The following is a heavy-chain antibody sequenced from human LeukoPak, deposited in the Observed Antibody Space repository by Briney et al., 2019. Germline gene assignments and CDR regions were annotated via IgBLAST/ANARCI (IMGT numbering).Heavy chain of an antibody. CDR2: ISGDGSAT. J-gene: IGHJ3*02. CDR3: ARTTGGPASTWAFDI. CDR1: GFTFSTYW. V-gene: IGHV3-74*01. D-gene: IGHD6-13*01. Sequence: GGSLRLSCAAAGFTFSTYWMHWVRQAPGKGLVLVSRISGDGSATTYADSMKGRFTVSRDNAKNTLYLQLSSLRAEDTAIYYCARTTGGPASTWAFDIWGQGSMVTVS.